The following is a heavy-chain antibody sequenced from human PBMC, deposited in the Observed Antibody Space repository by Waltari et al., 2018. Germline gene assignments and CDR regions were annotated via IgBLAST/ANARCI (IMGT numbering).Heavy chain of an antibody. CDR2: ISSSSSTI. D-gene: IGHD3-22*01. V-gene: IGHV3-48*01. Sequence: EVQVVESGGGLVQPGGSLRLSCTASRFTFSSYSMTWVRQAPGKGLEWISYISSSSSTIYYGDSMKSRFTISRDNAKNSLYLQMNSLGAEDTAVYYCGGGYADAFHIWGQGTMVTVSS. CDR3: GGGYADAFHI. CDR1: RFTFSSYS. J-gene: IGHJ3*02.